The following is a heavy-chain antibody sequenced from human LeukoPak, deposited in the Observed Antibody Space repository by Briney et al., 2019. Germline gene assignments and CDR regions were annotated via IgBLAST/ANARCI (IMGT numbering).Heavy chain of an antibody. CDR2: ISGSGTTT. CDR1: GLTFSSFG. V-gene: IGHV3-23*01. CDR3: GKDTWRRAFDM. Sequence: PGGSLRLSCAASGLTFSSFGMSWVRQAPGKGMEWVSHISGSGTTTSYADSVKGRFTIARDNSKNTLYLQMNSLRAEDTAVSYCGKDTWRRAFDMWGQGTIVTLSS. J-gene: IGHJ3*02.